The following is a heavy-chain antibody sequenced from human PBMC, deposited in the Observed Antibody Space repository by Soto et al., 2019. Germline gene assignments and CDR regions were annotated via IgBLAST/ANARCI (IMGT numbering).Heavy chain of an antibody. Sequence: SETLSLTCTVSGCSISSYYWTWLRQSPGRGLEWIGYISYSGSTYYNPSLKSRVTISADTSKNQFSLRMNSMIAADTAVYYCARAEPDAAVGYWGQGTLVTSPQ. CDR1: GCSISSYY. J-gene: IGHJ4*02. CDR3: ARAEPDAAVGY. D-gene: IGHD2-2*01. V-gene: IGHV4-59*01. CDR2: ISYSGST.